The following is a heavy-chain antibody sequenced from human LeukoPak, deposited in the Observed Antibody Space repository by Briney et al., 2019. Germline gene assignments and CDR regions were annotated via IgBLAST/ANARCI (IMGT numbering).Heavy chain of an antibody. J-gene: IGHJ4*02. CDR1: GGSFSGYY. D-gene: IGHD1-26*01. Sequence: SETLSLTCAVYGGSFSGYYWSWIRQPPGKGLEWIGEINHSGSTNYNPSLKSRVTISVDTSKNQFSLKLSSVTAADTAVYYCARSPWELLDYWGQGTLVTVSS. CDR3: ARSPWELLDY. CDR2: INHSGST. V-gene: IGHV4-34*01.